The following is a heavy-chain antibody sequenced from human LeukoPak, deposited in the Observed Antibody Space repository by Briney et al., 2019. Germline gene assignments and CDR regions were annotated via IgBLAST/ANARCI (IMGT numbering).Heavy chain of an antibody. V-gene: IGHV5-51*01. CDR1: GYSFTTYW. CDR3: ARSTLGYYLDH. CDR2: IYPGDSDT. Sequence: GESLKISCKGSGYSFTTYWIGWVRQMPGKGLEWMGIIYPGDSDTRYRPPFQGQVTISADKSISTAYLQWSSLKASDTAMYYCARSTLGYYLDHWGQGTLVTVSS. D-gene: IGHD2-15*01. J-gene: IGHJ4*02.